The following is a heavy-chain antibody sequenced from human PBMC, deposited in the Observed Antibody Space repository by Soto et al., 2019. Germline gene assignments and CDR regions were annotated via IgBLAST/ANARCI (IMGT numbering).Heavy chain of an antibody. Sequence: SETLSLTCAVSGGSISSGGYSWSWIRQPPGKGLEWIGYIYHSGSTYYNPSLKSRVTISVDRSKNQFSLKLSSVTAADTAVYYCARDQLLDGWGQGNTVTVSS. J-gene: IGHJ6*02. CDR2: IYHSGST. D-gene: IGHD6-6*01. CDR1: GGSISSGGYS. V-gene: IGHV4-30-2*01. CDR3: ARDQLLDG.